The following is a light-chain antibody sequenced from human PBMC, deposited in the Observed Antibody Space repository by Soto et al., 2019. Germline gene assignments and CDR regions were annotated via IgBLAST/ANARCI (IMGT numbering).Light chain of an antibody. CDR1: SSDVGAYDA. CDR3: CSSAPESTYV. CDR2: RGT. J-gene: IGLJ1*01. V-gene: IGLV2-23*01. Sequence: QSALAQPASVSGSPGQSITISCTGTSSDVGAYDAVSWYQQYPGKAPQVIIYRGTKRPSGVSSRFSGSVSGNTASLTVSWLQCEDEAEYFCCSSAPESTYVFGTGTKLTVL.